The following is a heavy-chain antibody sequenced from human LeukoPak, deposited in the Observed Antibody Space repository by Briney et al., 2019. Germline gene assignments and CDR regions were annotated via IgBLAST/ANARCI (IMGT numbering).Heavy chain of an antibody. CDR3: ARLNSGYDPSPY. J-gene: IGHJ4*02. CDR2: IDPSDSYT. Sequence: GESLMISCKGSGYNFISYWISWVRQMPGKGLEWMGNIDPSDSYTNYSPSFQGHVTISADKSISTAYLQWSSLKASDTAIYYCARLNSGYDPSPYWGQGTLVTVSS. D-gene: IGHD5-12*01. CDR1: GYNFISYW. V-gene: IGHV5-10-1*01.